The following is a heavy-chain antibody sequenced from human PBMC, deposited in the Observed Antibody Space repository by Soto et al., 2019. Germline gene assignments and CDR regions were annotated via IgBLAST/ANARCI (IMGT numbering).Heavy chain of an antibody. CDR1: GGSISSGGYY. J-gene: IGHJ5*02. Sequence: SDTLSLTCTVSGGSISSGGYYWSWIRHHPGKGLEWIGYIYYSGSTYYNPSLKSRVTISVDTSKNQFSLKLSSVTAADTAVYYCARASIVVVVAAEYWFDPWGQGTLVTVSS. V-gene: IGHV4-31*03. CDR3: ARASIVVVVAAEYWFDP. CDR2: IYYSGST. D-gene: IGHD2-15*01.